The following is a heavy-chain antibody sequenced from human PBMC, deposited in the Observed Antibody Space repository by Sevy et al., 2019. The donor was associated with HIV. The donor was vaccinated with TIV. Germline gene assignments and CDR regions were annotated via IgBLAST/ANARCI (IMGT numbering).Heavy chain of an antibody. D-gene: IGHD6-13*01. CDR1: GFTFRSYD. CDR3: AKHYIHDIADGWYFDL. Sequence: GGSLRLSCAASGFTFRSYDMHWVRQAPGKGLEGKGLEWVSTISGGGGGTYYADSVRGRFTISRDNSKNTLYLQVNSLRVEDTAVYYCAKHYIHDIADGWYFDLWGRGTLVTVSS. CDR2: ISGGGGGT. V-gene: IGHV3-23*01. J-gene: IGHJ2*01.